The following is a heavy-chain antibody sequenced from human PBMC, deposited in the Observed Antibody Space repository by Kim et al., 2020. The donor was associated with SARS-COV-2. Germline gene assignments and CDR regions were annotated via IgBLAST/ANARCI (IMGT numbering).Heavy chain of an antibody. V-gene: IGHV3-33*01. CDR2: IWYDGSNK. D-gene: IGHD4-17*01. CDR3: ARSDYGDYEGGYFDY. CDR1: GFTFSSYG. J-gene: IGHJ4*02. Sequence: GGSLRLSCAASGFTFSSYGMHWVRQAPGKGLEWVAVIWYDGSNKYYADSVKGRFTISRDNSKNTLYLQMNSLRAEDTAVYYCARSDYGDYEGGYFDYWGQGTLVTVSS.